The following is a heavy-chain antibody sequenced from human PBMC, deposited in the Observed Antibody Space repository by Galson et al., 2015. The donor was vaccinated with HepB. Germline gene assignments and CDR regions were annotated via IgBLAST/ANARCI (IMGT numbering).Heavy chain of an antibody. J-gene: IGHJ4*02. V-gene: IGHV1-3*01. CDR2: INAGNGNT. CDR1: GYTFTSYA. Sequence: SVKVSCKASGYTFTSYAMHWVRQAPGQRLEWMGWINAGNGNTKYSQKFQGRVTITRDTSASTAYMELSSLRSEDTAVYYCARYERRGGYYFDYWGQGTLVTVSS. CDR3: ARYERRGGYYFDY. D-gene: IGHD1-1*01.